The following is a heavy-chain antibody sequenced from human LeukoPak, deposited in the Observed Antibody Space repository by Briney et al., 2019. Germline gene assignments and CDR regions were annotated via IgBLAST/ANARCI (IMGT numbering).Heavy chain of an antibody. D-gene: IGHD6-13*01. Sequence: GGSLRLSCAASGFTFSSYSMNWVRQAPGKGLEWVSSISSSSSYIYYADSVKGRFTISRDNAKTSLYLQMNSLRAEDTAVYYCASIAAAGFSDALGYWGQGTLVTVSS. J-gene: IGHJ4*02. CDR1: GFTFSSYS. CDR2: ISSSSSYI. V-gene: IGHV3-21*01. CDR3: ASIAAAGFSDALGY.